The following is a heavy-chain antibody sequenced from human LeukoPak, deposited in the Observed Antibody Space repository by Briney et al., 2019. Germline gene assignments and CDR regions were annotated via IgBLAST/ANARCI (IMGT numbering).Heavy chain of an antibody. Sequence: PSXTLSLTCTVSGGSISTYYWSWIRQPAGKGLEWIGRIYTSGSTNYNASLKSRVTMSVDMSKNQFSLKLSSVTAADTAVYYCARQQLKTMASFDYWGQGALVTVSS. CDR1: GGSISTYY. CDR2: IYTSGST. J-gene: IGHJ4*02. V-gene: IGHV4-4*07. D-gene: IGHD4/OR15-4a*01. CDR3: ARQQLKTMASFDY.